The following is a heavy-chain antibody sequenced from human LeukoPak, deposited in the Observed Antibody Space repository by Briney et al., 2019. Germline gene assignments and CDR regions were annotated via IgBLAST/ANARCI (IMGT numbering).Heavy chain of an antibody. J-gene: IGHJ5*02. Sequence: PSETLSLTCTVSGGSISGSSYYWGWIRQPPGKGLEWIGEINHSGSTNYNPSLKSRVTISVDTSKNQFSLKLSSVTAADTAVYYCATFDSSSYWFDPWGQGTLVTVSS. CDR2: INHSGST. CDR3: ATFDSSSYWFDP. CDR1: GGSISGSSYY. V-gene: IGHV4-39*07. D-gene: IGHD6-13*01.